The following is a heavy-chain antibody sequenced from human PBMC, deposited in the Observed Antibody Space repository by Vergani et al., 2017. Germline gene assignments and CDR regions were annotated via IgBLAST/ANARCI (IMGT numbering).Heavy chain of an antibody. CDR2: ILYDGSNK. V-gene: IGHV3-30*02. J-gene: IGHJ5*01. D-gene: IGHD1-1*01. CDR1: GFSFSNYG. CDR3: ARWGNEKRLDS. Sequence: QVQLVESGGGVVQPGGSLRLSCAASGFSFSNYGMHWVRQAPGKGLEWVAFILYDGSNKYYGDSVKGRFTISRDNSKNTLYLQMNSLRVEDTAVYYCARWGNEKRLDSWGQGTLVTVSS.